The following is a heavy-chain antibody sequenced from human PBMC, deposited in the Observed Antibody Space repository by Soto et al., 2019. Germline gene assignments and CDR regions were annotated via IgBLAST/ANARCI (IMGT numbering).Heavy chain of an antibody. V-gene: IGHV1-2*02. CDR3: ARSIGFGEAYNYGMDV. Sequence: ASVKVSCKASGYTFTGYYLHWARQAPGQEPEWMGWINPNSGGTNFAQKFQGRVTMTRDTSIKTVYMELSRLRSDDTAVYYCARSIGFGEAYNYGMDVWGQGTTVTVSS. CDR2: INPNSGGT. J-gene: IGHJ6*02. D-gene: IGHD3-10*01. CDR1: GYTFTGYY.